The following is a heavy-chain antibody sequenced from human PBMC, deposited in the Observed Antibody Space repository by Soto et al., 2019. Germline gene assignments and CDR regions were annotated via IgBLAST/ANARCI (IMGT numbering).Heavy chain of an antibody. J-gene: IGHJ3*02. CDR2: IYYSGST. CDR1: GGSISSYY. D-gene: IGHD2-15*01. V-gene: IGHV4-59*08. Sequence: NPSETLSLTCTVSGGSISSYYWSWIRQPPGKGLEWIGYIYYSGSTNYNPSLKSRVTISVDTSKNQFSLKLSSVTAADTAVYYCARHTRSRGVVVAATEKGAFDIWGQGTMVTVSS. CDR3: ARHTRSRGVVVAATEKGAFDI.